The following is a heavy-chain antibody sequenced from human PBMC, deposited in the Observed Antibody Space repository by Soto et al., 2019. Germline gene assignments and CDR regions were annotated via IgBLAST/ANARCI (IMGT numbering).Heavy chain of an antibody. Sequence: QVQLVESGGGVVQPGTSLRLSCAASGFTFSRHGMHWVRQTPGKRLEWLAVILNDASGHWYADSVKGRFTISRDNFENTLYLQMNGLRLEDTAMYYCARDDDYPDNGFAYWGQGTLVTVSS. CDR3: ARDDDYPDNGFAY. CDR2: ILNDASGH. J-gene: IGHJ4*02. D-gene: IGHD4-17*01. CDR1: GFTFSRHG. V-gene: IGHV3-33*01.